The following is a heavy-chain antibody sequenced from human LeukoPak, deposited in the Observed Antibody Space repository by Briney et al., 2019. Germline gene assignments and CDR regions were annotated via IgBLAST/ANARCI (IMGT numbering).Heavy chain of an antibody. CDR2: INHSGST. V-gene: IGHV4-34*01. D-gene: IGHD3-22*01. J-gene: IGHJ4*02. CDR3: ARVRSVPRYDSSGYQLGYFDY. CDR1: GGSFSGFY. Sequence: SETLSLTCAVYGGSFSGFYWSWIRQPPGKGLEWIGEINHSGSTNDNPSLKSRVTISVDTSKNQFSLKLSSVTAADTAVYYCARVRSVPRYDSSGYQLGYFDYWGQGTLVTVSS.